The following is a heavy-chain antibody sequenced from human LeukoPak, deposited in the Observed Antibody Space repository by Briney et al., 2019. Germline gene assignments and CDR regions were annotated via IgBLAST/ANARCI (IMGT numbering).Heavy chain of an antibody. J-gene: IGHJ4*02. CDR1: GGSISSGDYY. CDR3: ARVGLSGSYSLGY. CDR2: IYYNGST. D-gene: IGHD1-26*01. V-gene: IGHV4-30-4*01. Sequence: SQTLSLTCTVSGGSISSGDYYWSWIRQPPGKGLEWIGYIYYNGSTYYNPSLKSRVTISVDTSKNQFSLKLSSVTAADTAVYYCARVGLSGSYSLGYWGQGTLVTVSS.